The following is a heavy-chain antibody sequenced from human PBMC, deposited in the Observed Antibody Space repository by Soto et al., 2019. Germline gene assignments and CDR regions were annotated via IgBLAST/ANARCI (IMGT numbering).Heavy chain of an antibody. D-gene: IGHD6-6*01. J-gene: IGHJ5*02. CDR3: ARAVFYMAARMNWFDP. CDR1: GGTFSSYA. V-gene: IGHV1-69*01. CDR2: ILPIFGTA. Sequence: QVQLVQSGAEVKKPGSSVKVSCKASGGTFSSYAISWVRQAPGQGLEWMGGILPIFGTANYAQKFQGRVTITADESTSTAYIALSSMRSEDTAVYYCARAVFYMAARMNWFDPWGQGTLVTFSS.